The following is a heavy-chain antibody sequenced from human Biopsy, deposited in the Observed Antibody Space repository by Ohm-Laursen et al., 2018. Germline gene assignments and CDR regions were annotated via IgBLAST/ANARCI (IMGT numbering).Heavy chain of an antibody. CDR2: INQSGRT. CDR1: GKTFSDYY. D-gene: IGHD2-15*01. CDR3: GNEVHGRDY. V-gene: IGHV4-34*08. J-gene: IGHJ4*02. Sequence: SETLSLTCEVYGKTFSDYYWSWIRQPPGKGLEWIGQINQSGRTNHNPSLKSRVNISADKSNNQFSLKLTSVTSADTAVYFCGNEVHGRDYWGQGTLVTVSS.